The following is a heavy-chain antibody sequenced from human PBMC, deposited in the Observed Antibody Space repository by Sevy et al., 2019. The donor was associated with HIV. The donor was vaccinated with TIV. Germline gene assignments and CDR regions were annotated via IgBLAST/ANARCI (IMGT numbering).Heavy chain of an antibody. V-gene: IGHV3-23*01. J-gene: IGHJ3*02. CDR1: GFTFSSYA. Sequence: GGSLRLSCAASGFTFSSYALNWVRQAPGKGLEWVSTISGSGGSTYYAASVKGRFTISRDNSKNTLYLQMDSLRAEDTAVYYCAKDRYHTSGYYPEGAFDIWGQGTMDTVSS. CDR3: AKDRYHTSGYYPEGAFDI. CDR2: ISGSGGST. D-gene: IGHD3-22*01.